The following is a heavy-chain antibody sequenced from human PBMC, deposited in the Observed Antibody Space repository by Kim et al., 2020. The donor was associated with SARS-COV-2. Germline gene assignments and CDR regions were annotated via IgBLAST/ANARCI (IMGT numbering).Heavy chain of an antibody. CDR1: GGTFSSYA. J-gene: IGHJ6*02. CDR2: IIPIFGTA. V-gene: IGHV1-69*13. D-gene: IGHD4-17*01. CDR3: GGSSVDYGDKHYYYYYGMDV. Sequence: SVKVSCKASGGTFSSYAISWVRQAPGQGLEWMGGIIPIFGTANYAQKFQGRVTITADESTSTAYMELSSLRSEDTAVYYCGGSSVDYGDKHYYYYYGMDVWGQGTTVTVSS.